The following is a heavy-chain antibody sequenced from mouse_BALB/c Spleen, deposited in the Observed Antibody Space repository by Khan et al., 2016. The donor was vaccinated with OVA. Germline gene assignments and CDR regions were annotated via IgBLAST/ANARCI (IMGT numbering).Heavy chain of an antibody. V-gene: IGHV1-7*01. CDR1: GYTFTSYW. J-gene: IGHJ2*01. Sequence: QIQLVQSGAELAKPGASVKMSCTASGYTFTSYWMHWIKQRPGQGLEWIGYINPTSGYTDYNQKFKDKATLTADKSSSTAYMQLSSLTSDDSAVHYCARDRIDYGGQGTALTVSS. CDR2: INPTSGYT. CDR3: ARDRIDY.